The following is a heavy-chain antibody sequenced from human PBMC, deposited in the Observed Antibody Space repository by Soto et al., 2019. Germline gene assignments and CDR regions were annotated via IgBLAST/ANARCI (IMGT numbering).Heavy chain of an antibody. V-gene: IGHV4-31*03. D-gene: IGHD3-10*01. CDR3: ARAFGSRTFLNTIDAFDI. CDR1: GGSISSGAYY. CDR2: IYHRGST. Sequence: QVQLQESGPGLVRPSQTLSLTCTVSGGSISSGAYYWTWIRQHPGRGLEWVGYIYHRGSTYYNPSLMSRLTISLDTSNNQCSQRLSSVTAADTAVYYCARAFGSRTFLNTIDAFDIWGQGTMVTVSS. J-gene: IGHJ3*02.